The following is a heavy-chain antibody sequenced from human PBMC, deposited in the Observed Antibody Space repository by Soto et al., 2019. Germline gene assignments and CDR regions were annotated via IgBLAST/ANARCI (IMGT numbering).Heavy chain of an antibody. D-gene: IGHD2-2*01. CDR2: ISGSGGST. Sequence: GGSLRLSCAASGFTFSSYAMSWVRQAPGKGLEWVSAISGSGGSTYYADSVKGRFTISRDNSKNTLYLQMNSLRAEDTAVYYCAKATLHRSTSCHDYWGQGTLVTSPQ. J-gene: IGHJ4*02. V-gene: IGHV3-23*01. CDR1: GFTFSSYA. CDR3: AKATLHRSTSCHDY.